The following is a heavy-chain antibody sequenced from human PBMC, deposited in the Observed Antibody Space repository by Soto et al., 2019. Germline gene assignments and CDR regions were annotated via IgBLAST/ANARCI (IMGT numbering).Heavy chain of an antibody. J-gene: IGHJ4*02. CDR3: ARDKALSYFDY. CDR2: IYSGGST. CDR1: GFTVSSNY. Sequence: HPGGSLRLSCAASGFTVSSNYMSWVRQAPGKGLEWVSVIYSGGSTYYADSVKGRFTISRDNSKNTLYLQMNSLRAEDTAVYYCARDKALSYFDYPGQGTRVTVSS. D-gene: IGHD3-10*01. V-gene: IGHV3-53*01.